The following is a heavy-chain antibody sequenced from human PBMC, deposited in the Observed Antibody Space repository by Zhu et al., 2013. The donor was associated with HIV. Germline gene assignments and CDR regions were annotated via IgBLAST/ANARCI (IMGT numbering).Heavy chain of an antibody. V-gene: IGHV1-46*01. CDR2: IDPTGDSP. J-gene: IGHJ4*02. CDR1: GYIFTSHY. Sequence: QVQHVQSGAEVKKPGASVKISCTASGYIFTSHYIHWVRQAPGQGLEWMGTIDPTGDSPTYAETFQGRLTMTRDTSTSTVYMDLTRLTSKDTALYYCAREKESTAFFDSWGQGTLVTVSS. CDR3: AREKESTAFFDS.